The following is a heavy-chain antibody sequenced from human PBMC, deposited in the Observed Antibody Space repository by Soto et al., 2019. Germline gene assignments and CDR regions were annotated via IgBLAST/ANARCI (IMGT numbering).Heavy chain of an antibody. Sequence: GGSLRLSCVGSGLTFSSYAMHWVRQAPGKGLEWLAIISYDGTNKYYADSVKGRFTISRDNSKLTLYLQMNSLRPEDTAVYYCARVLTYFDFWSGLDYWGQGTLVTAPQ. D-gene: IGHD3-3*01. J-gene: IGHJ4*02. CDR1: GLTFSSYA. CDR3: ARVLTYFDFWSGLDY. V-gene: IGHV3-30-3*01. CDR2: ISYDGTNK.